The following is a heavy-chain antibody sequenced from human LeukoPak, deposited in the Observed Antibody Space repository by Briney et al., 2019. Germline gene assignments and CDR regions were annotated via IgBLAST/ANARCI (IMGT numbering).Heavy chain of an antibody. V-gene: IGHV5-51*01. D-gene: IGHD3/OR15-3a*01. CDR3: ASPYIYVFFHAFDI. CDR2: IFPRDSDT. J-gene: IGHJ3*02. Sequence: GESLKISCKGSGYSFTSYWIGWVRQMPGKGLEWMGIIFPRDSDTRYSPSFQGQVTISADKSISTAYLQWSSLTASDTAVYYCASPYIYVFFHAFDIGGKGTMVTVFS. CDR1: GYSFTSYW.